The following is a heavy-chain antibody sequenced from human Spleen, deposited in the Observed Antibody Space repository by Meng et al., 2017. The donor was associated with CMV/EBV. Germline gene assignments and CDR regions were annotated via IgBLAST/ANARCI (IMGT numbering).Heavy chain of an antibody. CDR2: ISWNSASI. J-gene: IGHJ6*02. CDR3: AKERRSPEYYYYGMDV. CDR1: GFSFSSYA. Sequence: SLKISCAASGFSFSSYAMNWVRQAPGKGLEWVSGISWNSASIGYADSVKGRFTISRDNAKNSLYLQMNSLRAEDTALYYCAKERRSPEYYYYGMDVWGQGTTVTVSS. V-gene: IGHV3-9*01.